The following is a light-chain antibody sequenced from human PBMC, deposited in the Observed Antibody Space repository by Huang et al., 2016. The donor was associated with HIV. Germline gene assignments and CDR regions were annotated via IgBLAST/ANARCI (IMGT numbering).Light chain of an antibody. CDR2: KTS. CDR3: QHYNSYWT. V-gene: IGKV1-5*03. CDR1: QTISSG. Sequence: DIQMTQSPSTLSASIGDRVTITCRASQTISSGLAWYQQKPGKAPKLLIYKTSTLESGVPSRFSGSGSGTEFTLTISSLQPDDFATYYCQHYNSYWTFGQGTKVEIK. J-gene: IGKJ1*01.